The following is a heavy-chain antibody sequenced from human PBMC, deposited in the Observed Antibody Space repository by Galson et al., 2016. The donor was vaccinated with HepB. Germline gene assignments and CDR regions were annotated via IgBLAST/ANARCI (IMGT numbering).Heavy chain of an antibody. CDR1: GYTFGNYG. Sequence: SVKVSCKASGYTFGNYGISWVRQAPGQGLEWMAWISAYNGNSNTDYAQKFQGRVSMTTDPSTSTAYMELTSLKSDDTAVYYSARDFCSGGSCSPPLGYWGQGTLVTVSS. CDR2: ISAYNGNSNT. J-gene: IGHJ4*02. D-gene: IGHD2-15*01. CDR3: ARDFCSGGSCSPPLGY. V-gene: IGHV1-18*01.